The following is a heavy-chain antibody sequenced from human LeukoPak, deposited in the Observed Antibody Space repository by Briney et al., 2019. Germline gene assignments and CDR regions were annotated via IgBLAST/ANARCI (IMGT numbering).Heavy chain of an antibody. CDR1: GGSFSGYY. V-gene: IGHV4-34*01. Sequence: SETLSLTCAVYGGSFSGYYWSWIRQPPGKGLEWIGEINHSGSTNYNPSLKSRVTISVDTSKNQFSLKLSSVTAADTAVYYCARGTRGYSYGYSKKLDYWGQGTLVTVSS. CDR2: INHSGST. CDR3: ARGTRGYSYGYSKKLDY. J-gene: IGHJ4*02. D-gene: IGHD5-18*01.